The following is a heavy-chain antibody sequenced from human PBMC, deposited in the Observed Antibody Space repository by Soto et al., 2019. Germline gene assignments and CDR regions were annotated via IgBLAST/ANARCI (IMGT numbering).Heavy chain of an antibody. CDR3: ARGVSTVTSHWGPSRYYYYYYMDV. D-gene: IGHD4-17*01. J-gene: IGHJ6*03. CDR1: GGSFSGYY. V-gene: IGHV4-34*01. CDR2: INHSGST. Sequence: SETLSLTCAVYGGSFSGYYWSWIRQPPGKGLEWIGEINHSGSTNYNPSLKSRVTISVDTSKNLFSLKLSSVTAADTAVYYCARGVSTVTSHWGPSRYYYYYYMDVWGKGTTVTVSS.